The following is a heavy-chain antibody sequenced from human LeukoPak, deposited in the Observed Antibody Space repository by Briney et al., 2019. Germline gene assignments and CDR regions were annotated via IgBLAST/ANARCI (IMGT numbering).Heavy chain of an antibody. CDR1: GYSISSGYY. Sequence: SETLSLTCTVSGYSISSGYYWGWIRQPPGKGLEWIGSIYHSGSTYYNPSLKSRVTISVDKSKNQFSLKLSSVTAADTAVYYCARNSMIMRNWFDPWGQGTLVTVSS. J-gene: IGHJ5*02. CDR3: ARNSMIMRNWFDP. D-gene: IGHD3-16*01. V-gene: IGHV4-38-2*02. CDR2: IYHSGST.